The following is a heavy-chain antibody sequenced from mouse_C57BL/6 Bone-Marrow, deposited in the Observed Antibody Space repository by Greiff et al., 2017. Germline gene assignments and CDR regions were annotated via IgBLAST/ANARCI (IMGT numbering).Heavy chain of an antibody. J-gene: IGHJ4*01. Sequence: EVQGVESGGGLVKPGGSLKLSCAASGFTFSDYGMHWVRQAPEKGLEWVAYISSGSSTIYYADTVKGRFTISRDNAKNTLFLQMTSLRSADTAMYYCARFYYSTYYAMDYWGQGTSVTVSS. CDR2: ISSGSSTI. V-gene: IGHV5-17*01. CDR1: GFTFSDYG. CDR3: ARFYYSTYYAMDY. D-gene: IGHD2-5*01.